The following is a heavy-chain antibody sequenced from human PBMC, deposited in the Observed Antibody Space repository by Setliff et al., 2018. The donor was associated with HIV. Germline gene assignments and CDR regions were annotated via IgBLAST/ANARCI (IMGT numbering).Heavy chain of an antibody. CDR3: ASEEINGSSGGFDY. Sequence: ASVKVSCKASGGTFSSYAISWVRQAPGQGLEWMGGIIPILGIANYAQKFQGRVTITADKSTSTAYMELSSLRSEDTAVYYCASEEINGSSGGFDYWGQGTLVTVSS. CDR1: GGTFSSYA. CDR2: IIPILGIA. J-gene: IGHJ4*02. D-gene: IGHD6-19*01. V-gene: IGHV1-69*10.